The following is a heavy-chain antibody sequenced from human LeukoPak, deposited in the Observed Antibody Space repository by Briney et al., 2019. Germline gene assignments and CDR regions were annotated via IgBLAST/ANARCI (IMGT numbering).Heavy chain of an antibody. CDR3: ARGVDSSGHYIDY. V-gene: IGHV3-11*01. CDR2: ISNSGSTI. J-gene: IGHJ4*02. Sequence: GGSLRLSCAASGFTFSDYYMSWIRQAPGKGLEWVSYISNSGSTIYYGDSVKGRFTISRDNAKNSLYLQMNSLRAEDTAVYYCARGVDSSGHYIDYWGQGTLVTVSS. CDR1: GFTFSDYY. D-gene: IGHD3-22*01.